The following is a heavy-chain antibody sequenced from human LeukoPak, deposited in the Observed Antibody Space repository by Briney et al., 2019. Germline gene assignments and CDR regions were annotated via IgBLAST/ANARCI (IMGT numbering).Heavy chain of an antibody. CDR2: INSDGSGT. CDR3: ARYGDQLVDIYY. V-gene: IGHV3-74*01. J-gene: IGHJ4*02. D-gene: IGHD1-1*01. CDR1: GFTFSSYW. Sequence: GGSLRLSCAASGFTFSSYWMHWVRQAPGKGLVWVSRINSDGSGTTYADSVKGRFTISRDNAKNTLYLQMNSLGDEDTAVYYCARYGDQLVDIYYWGREALVSVSS.